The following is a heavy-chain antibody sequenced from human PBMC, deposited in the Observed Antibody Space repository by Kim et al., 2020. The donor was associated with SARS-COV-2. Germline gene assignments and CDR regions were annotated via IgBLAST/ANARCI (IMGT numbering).Heavy chain of an antibody. Sequence: SQTLSLTCAISGDSVSSNSAAWNWIRQSPSRGLEWLGRTYYRSKWYNDYAVSVKSRITINPDTSKNQFSLQLNSVTPEDTAVYYCAREGYYGSGIAVWANMLHYYYYGMDVWRQGTTVTVSS. V-gene: IGHV6-1*01. CDR2: TYYRSKWYN. J-gene: IGHJ6*02. CDR3: AREGYYGSGIAVWANMLHYYYYGMDV. D-gene: IGHD3-10*01. CDR1: GDSVSSNSAA.